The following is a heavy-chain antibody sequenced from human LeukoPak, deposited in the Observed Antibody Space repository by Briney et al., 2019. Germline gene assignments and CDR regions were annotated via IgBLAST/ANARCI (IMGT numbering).Heavy chain of an antibody. V-gene: IGHV4-30-4*01. CDR2: IYYSGST. Sequence: PSETQSLTCTVSGGSISSSSYHWGWIRQPPGKGLEWIGYIYYSGSTYYNPSLKSRVTISVDTSKNQFSLKLSSVTAADTAVYYCARGHGGSCYSVCDYYYGMDVWGQGTTVTVSS. CDR3: ARGHGGSCYSVCDYYYGMDV. J-gene: IGHJ6*02. D-gene: IGHD2-15*01. CDR1: GGSISSSSYH.